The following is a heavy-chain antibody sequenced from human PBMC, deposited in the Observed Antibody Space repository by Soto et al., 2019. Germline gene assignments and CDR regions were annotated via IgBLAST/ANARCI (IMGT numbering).Heavy chain of an antibody. CDR3: ASRRGYSGYDRAFDY. CDR1: GGSISSGDYY. J-gene: IGHJ4*02. D-gene: IGHD5-12*01. Sequence: SETLSLTCTVSGGSISSGDYYWSWIRQPPGKGLEWIGYIYYSGSTYYNPSLKSRVTISVDTSKNQFSLKLSSVTAADTAVYYCASRRGYSGYDRAFDYWGQGTLVTVSS. V-gene: IGHV4-30-4*01. CDR2: IYYSGST.